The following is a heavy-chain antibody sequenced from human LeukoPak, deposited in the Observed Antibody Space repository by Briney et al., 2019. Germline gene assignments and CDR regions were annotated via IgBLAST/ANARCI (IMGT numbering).Heavy chain of an antibody. J-gene: IGHJ4*02. D-gene: IGHD6-13*01. V-gene: IGHV3-23*01. Sequence: GGSLRLSCAGSGFILNNYAMSWVRQAPGKGLDWVSEISDSGGTTYYADSVEGRFTISRDNAKNSLYLQMNSLRAEDTAVYYCARGRLAGYRSSSAFDYWGQGTLVTVSS. CDR3: ARGRLAGYRSSSAFDY. CDR2: ISDSGGTT. CDR1: GFILNNYA.